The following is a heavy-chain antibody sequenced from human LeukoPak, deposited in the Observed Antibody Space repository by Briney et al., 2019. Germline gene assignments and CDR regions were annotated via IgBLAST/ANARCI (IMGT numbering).Heavy chain of an antibody. CDR2: ISAYNGNT. J-gene: IGHJ4*02. Sequence: ASVKVSCKASGYTFTSYGISWVRQAPGQGLEWMGWISAYNGNTNYAQKLQGRVTMTTDTSTSTAYMELRSLRSDDTAVYSCARDRFRTNQHYFDYWGQGTLVTVSS. CDR3: ARDRFRTNQHYFDY. V-gene: IGHV1-18*01. D-gene: IGHD3-3*01. CDR1: GYTFTSYG.